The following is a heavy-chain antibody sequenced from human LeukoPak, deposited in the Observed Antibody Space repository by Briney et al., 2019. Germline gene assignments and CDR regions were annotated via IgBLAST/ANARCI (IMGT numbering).Heavy chain of an antibody. CDR2: ISSDGSNT. V-gene: IGHV3-74*01. CDR1: GFTFSRDW. CDR3: ARDRDGYSS. Sequence: PGGSLRLSCAASGFTFSRDWMDWVRQAPGKGLVYVSRISSDGSNTNYADLVKGRFTISRDNAKNTLYLQMNSLRADDTAVYYCARDRDGYSSWGQGTLVTVSS. J-gene: IGHJ5*02. D-gene: IGHD5-24*01.